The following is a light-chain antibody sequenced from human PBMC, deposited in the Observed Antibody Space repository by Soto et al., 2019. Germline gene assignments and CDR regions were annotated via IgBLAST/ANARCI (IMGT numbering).Light chain of an antibody. V-gene: IGKV3-11*01. CDR3: QLRSNWPRT. J-gene: IGKJ1*01. CDR2: ETS. Sequence: EIVLTQSPATLSLSPGERATLSCRASQSVDSYLAWYQQRPGQAPRLLIYETSYRATGIPPRFSGSGSGTDFTLTISSLEPEDFAVYYCQLRSNWPRTFGQGTKVEIK. CDR1: QSVDSY.